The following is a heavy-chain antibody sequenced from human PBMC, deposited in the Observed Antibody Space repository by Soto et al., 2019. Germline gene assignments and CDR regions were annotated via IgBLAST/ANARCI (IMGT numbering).Heavy chain of an antibody. V-gene: IGHV3-48*02. CDR3: AREKHGLGL. CDR1: GFSFSSSY. J-gene: IGHJ2*01. Sequence: EEQLVESGGTLVQPGGSLRLSCAASGFSFSSSYMNWVRKAPGRGLEWVSYIGTTGTPIYYADAVKGRFTISRDNAKNSLCLHMHSPRDVDTAVYNCAREKHGLGLWGRSTLVIVSS. CDR2: IGTTGTPI. D-gene: IGHD2-2*03.